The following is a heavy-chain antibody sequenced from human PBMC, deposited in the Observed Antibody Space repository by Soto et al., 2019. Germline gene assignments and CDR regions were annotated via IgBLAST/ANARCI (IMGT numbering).Heavy chain of an antibody. Sequence: GGSLRLSCAASGFPFSNYGMNWVRQAPGKGLEWVSSISGSGGTTSYADSVKGRFTISRDNSKNTLYLQMNSLRAEDTAVYYCAKKETTGYYSHLGYFDCWGQGTLVTVSS. V-gene: IGHV3-23*01. CDR1: GFPFSNYG. CDR2: ISGSGGTT. J-gene: IGHJ4*02. D-gene: IGHD3-9*01. CDR3: AKKETTGYYSHLGYFDC.